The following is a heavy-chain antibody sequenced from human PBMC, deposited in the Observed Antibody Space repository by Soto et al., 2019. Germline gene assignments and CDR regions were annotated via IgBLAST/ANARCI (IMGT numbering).Heavy chain of an antibody. D-gene: IGHD1-26*01. CDR2: INYSGST. CDR1: GGCFSGHY. CDR3: ARHRRWAFLSAHNWFDP. Sequence: SETRSLTCAVYGGCFSGHYWSWIRQPPEKGLEWIGNINYSGSTNYNPSLKSRVTISLDTSKNQVSLKLSSVTAADTAVYYCARHRRWAFLSAHNWFDPWGQAALVT. V-gene: IGHV4-34*01. J-gene: IGHJ5*02.